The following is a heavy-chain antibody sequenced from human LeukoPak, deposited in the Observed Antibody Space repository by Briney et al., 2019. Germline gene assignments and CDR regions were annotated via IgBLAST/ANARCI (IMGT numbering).Heavy chain of an antibody. CDR2: ISAYNGNT. CDR1: GYTFTSYG. Sequence: ASVKVSFKASGYTFTSYGISWVRQAPGQGLEWMGWISAYNGNTNYAQKLHGRVTMTTDTSTSTAYMELRSLRSDDTAVYYCARGILPSHCSSTSCVGDFQHWGQGTLVTVSS. CDR3: ARGILPSHCSSTSCVGDFQH. D-gene: IGHD2-2*01. V-gene: IGHV1-18*01. J-gene: IGHJ1*01.